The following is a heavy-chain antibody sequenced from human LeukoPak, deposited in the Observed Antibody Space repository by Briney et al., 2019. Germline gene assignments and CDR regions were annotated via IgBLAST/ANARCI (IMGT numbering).Heavy chain of an antibody. J-gene: IGHJ5*02. D-gene: IGHD3-10*01. V-gene: IGHV3-48*04. CDR2: ISSSSSTI. CDR3: ARTQLNGSRAP. Sequence: GGSRRLSCAASGFTFSSYGMNWVRQAPGKGLEWVSYISSSSSTIYYADSVKGRFTISRDNAKNSLYLQMNGLRADDTAVYYCARTQLNGSRAPWGQGTLVTVSS. CDR1: GFTFSSYG.